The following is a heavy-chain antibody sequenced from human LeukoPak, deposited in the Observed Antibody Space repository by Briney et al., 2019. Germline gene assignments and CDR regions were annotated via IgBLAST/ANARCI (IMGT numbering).Heavy chain of an antibody. V-gene: IGHV3-30-3*01. Sequence: GGSLRLSCAASGFTFSTYSMHWVRQAPGKGLEWVAVISYVGSNKYYADSVKGRFTISRDDSKNTLYLQMNSVRVEDTAMYYCARVHSSGWYSIDYWGQGTLVSVSS. CDR3: ARVHSSGWYSIDY. D-gene: IGHD6-19*01. CDR2: ISYVGSNK. J-gene: IGHJ4*02. CDR1: GFTFSTYS.